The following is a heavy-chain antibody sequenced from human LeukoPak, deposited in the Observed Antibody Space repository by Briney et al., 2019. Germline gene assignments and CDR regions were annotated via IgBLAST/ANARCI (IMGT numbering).Heavy chain of an antibody. CDR1: GFTFIIYC. J-gene: IGHJ6*04. V-gene: IGHV3-7*03. CDR3: ARGGGLDL. Sequence: GGSLRLSCAASGFTFIIYCMNWAREAQGRGLEWVGSIKHNGNVNYYVDSVKGVFTLSRDNANNSRYLQMSNLRAEDRAVYFCARGGGLDLWGEGATVTVSS. CDR2: IKHNGNVN. D-gene: IGHD3-16*01.